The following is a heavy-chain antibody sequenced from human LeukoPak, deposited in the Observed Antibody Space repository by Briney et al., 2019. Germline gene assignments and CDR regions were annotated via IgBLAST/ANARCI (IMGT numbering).Heavy chain of an antibody. V-gene: IGHV3-48*03. CDR3: ARGPRITGTLMD. D-gene: IGHD1-20*01. Sequence: GGSLRLSCAASGXTFSSYEMNWVRQAPGKGREWVSYISSSGSTIYYADSVKGRFTISRDNAKNSLYLQMNSLRAEDTAVYYCARGPRITGTLMDWGQGTLVTVSS. CDR1: GXTFSSYE. J-gene: IGHJ4*02. CDR2: ISSSGSTI.